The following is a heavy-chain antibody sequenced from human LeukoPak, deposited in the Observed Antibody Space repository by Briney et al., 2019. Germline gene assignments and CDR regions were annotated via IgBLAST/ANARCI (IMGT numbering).Heavy chain of an antibody. V-gene: IGHV1-2*02. CDR2: INPKSGGT. CDR3: ARDLYFDY. CDR1: GYTFTDYY. J-gene: IGHJ4*02. Sequence: ASVKVSCKASGYTFTDYYIRWVRQARGQGLDCMGWINPKSGGTKYAQKCQGRVTITRDTSIRTAYMEMSRLRSDDTAVLYCARDLYFDYWGQGTLVTVSS.